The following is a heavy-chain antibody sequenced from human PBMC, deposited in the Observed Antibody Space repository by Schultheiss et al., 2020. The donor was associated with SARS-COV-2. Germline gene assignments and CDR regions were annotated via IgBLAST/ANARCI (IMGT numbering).Heavy chain of an antibody. CDR1: GYTFTSYA. CDR3: ARCNVRIQLCLGPDFDY. J-gene: IGHJ4*02. CDR2: IIPIFGTA. V-gene: IGHV1-69*05. D-gene: IGHD5-18*01. Sequence: SVKVSCKASGYTFTSYAISWVRQAPGQGLEWMGGIIPIFGTANYAQKFQGRVTMTRNTSISTAYMELSSLRSEDTAVYYCARCNVRIQLCLGPDFDYWGQGTLVTVSS.